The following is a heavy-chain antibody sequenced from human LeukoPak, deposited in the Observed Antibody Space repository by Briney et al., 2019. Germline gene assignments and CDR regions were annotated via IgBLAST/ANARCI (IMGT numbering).Heavy chain of an antibody. J-gene: IGHJ5*02. Sequence: GESLKISCKGSGYSFTSYWIGWVRQMPGKGLEWMGIIYPGDSDTRYSPSFQGQVTISADKSISTAYLQWSSLKASDTAMYYCARGNSNYGSDNWFDPWGQGTLVTVSS. CDR1: GYSFTSYW. D-gene: IGHD3-10*01. CDR3: ARGNSNYGSDNWFDP. V-gene: IGHV5-51*01. CDR2: IYPGDSDT.